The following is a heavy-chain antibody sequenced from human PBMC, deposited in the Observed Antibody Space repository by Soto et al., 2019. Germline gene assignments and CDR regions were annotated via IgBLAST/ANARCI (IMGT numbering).Heavy chain of an antibody. Sequence: LFLTWSVSGGPITSAAYYWNWIRHFPGGGLGGIGYISYSGNSYYNPSIESRVTVSIDTSESQFSLKVTSMTAADTAVYFCARAHTYYYDSASYSKQSFYFDFWGQGTLVTVSS. D-gene: IGHD3-22*01. J-gene: IGHJ4*02. CDR2: ISYSGNS. CDR3: ARAHTYYYDSASYSKQSFYFDF. CDR1: GGPITSAAYY. V-gene: IGHV4-31*02.